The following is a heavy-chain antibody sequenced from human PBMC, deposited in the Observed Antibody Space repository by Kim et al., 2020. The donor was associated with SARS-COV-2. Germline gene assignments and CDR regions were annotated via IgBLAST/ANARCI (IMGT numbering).Heavy chain of an antibody. J-gene: IGHJ6*01. Sequence: SETLSLTCTVSGAAIRSPGYYWNWVRQRPGKGLEWMGYIYYSGDTYYSPSLKSRLTMSVDTSMSQFSLKLNSVTAAATAVYYCATLVTAIARGYYYYGMDFWGLGTTVTVSS. D-gene: IGHD2-21*02. V-gene: IGHV4-31*03. CDR2: IYYSGDT. CDR3: ATLVTAIARGYYYYGMDF. CDR1: GAAIRSPGYY.